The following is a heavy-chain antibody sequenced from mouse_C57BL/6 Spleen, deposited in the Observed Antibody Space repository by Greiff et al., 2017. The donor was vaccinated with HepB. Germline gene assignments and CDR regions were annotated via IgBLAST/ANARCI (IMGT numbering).Heavy chain of an antibody. CDR3: TRIYYGNRQAWCAY. CDR1: GFTFSSYA. CDR2: ISSGGDYI. J-gene: IGHJ3*01. D-gene: IGHD2-1*01. V-gene: IGHV5-9-1*02. Sequence: EVMLVESGEGLVKPGGSLKLSCAASGFTFSSYAMSWVRQTPEKRLEWVAYISSGGDYIYYADTVKGRFTISRDNARNTLYLQMSSLKSEDTAMYYCTRIYYGNRQAWCAYWGLGTLVTVSA.